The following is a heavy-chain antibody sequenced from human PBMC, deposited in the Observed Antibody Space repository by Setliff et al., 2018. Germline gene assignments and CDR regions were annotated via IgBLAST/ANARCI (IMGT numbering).Heavy chain of an antibody. CDR2: VNPKNGGI. D-gene: IGHD3-10*01. Sequence: ASVNVSCKASGYSFIDYYIHWVRQAPGQGPEWMGRVNPKNGGILYSQKFEGRVSMTGDRTISTVYMDLRSLTVDDTAVYYCARPRSNYNRGAFSIWGQGTMVTVSS. CDR1: GYSFIDYY. CDR3: ARPRSNYNRGAFSI. J-gene: IGHJ3*02. V-gene: IGHV1-2*06.